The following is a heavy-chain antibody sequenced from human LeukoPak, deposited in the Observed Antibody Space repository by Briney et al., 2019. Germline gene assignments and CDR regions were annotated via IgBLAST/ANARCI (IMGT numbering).Heavy chain of an antibody. Sequence: PGGSLRLSCAGSGFTFGNSWVNWFRQAPGKGLEWVAHIKQDGSDTYVDSVKGRFTISRDIAKTSLFLHMNSLTTEDSAVYYCAREHSSHFTWGQGTLVTVSS. CDR3: AREHSSHFT. D-gene: IGHD3-3*02. J-gene: IGHJ4*02. V-gene: IGHV3-7*01. CDR1: GFTFGNSW. CDR2: IKQDGSDT.